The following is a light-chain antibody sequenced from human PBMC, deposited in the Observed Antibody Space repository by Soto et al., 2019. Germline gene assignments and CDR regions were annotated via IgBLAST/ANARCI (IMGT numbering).Light chain of an antibody. Sequence: EKVMTQSPATVSVSAGERATLSCRASESVKTRVAWYHQKPGQAPMLLIYDAFTRAIGMPARFSGSASGTEFTLTISNLQSEDFAVYYCQQYDDWPLTLGGGTKVEIK. V-gene: IGKV3-15*01. J-gene: IGKJ4*01. CDR1: ESVKTR. CDR3: QQYDDWPLT. CDR2: DAF.